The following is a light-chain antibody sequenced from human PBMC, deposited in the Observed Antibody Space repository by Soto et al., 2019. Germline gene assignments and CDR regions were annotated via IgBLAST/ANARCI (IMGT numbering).Light chain of an antibody. Sequence: QSALTQPASVSGSPGQSITISCTGTRSDVGSSNTVSWYQHNPGQAPRLIIYEGTERPSGISDRFSGSKSGNTASLTISGLQAEDEADYYCCSKGSISTYVLGTGTKVTVL. CDR1: RSDVGSSNT. V-gene: IGLV2-23*01. CDR3: CSKGSISTYV. CDR2: EGT. J-gene: IGLJ1*01.